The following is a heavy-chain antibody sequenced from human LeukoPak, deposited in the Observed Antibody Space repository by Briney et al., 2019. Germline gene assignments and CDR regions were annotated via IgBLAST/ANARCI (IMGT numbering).Heavy chain of an antibody. CDR1: GGSLSGYY. V-gene: IGHV4-34*01. D-gene: IGHD4-17*01. CDR3: GRVGTVTPSVLAV. CDR2: INHSGST. J-gene: IGHJ6*02. Sequence: WEPLSLPSAAYGGSLSGYYWGWIRHPPGKGREGIGEINHSGSTNSNPSLRSRLTISVDTSKNQSSLKRSLVPAGDTAVFYWGRVGTVTPSVLAVWGQGPTIPVSS.